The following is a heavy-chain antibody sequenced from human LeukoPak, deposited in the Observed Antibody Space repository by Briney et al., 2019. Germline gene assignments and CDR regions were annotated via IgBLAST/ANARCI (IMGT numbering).Heavy chain of an antibody. Sequence: WGSLRLSCVASGFTFSSYWMTWVRQAPGKGLEWVANIKTDGSQIYYVDSVKGRFTISRDSSKNTLYPQMNSLRPEDTALYYCAKDFEMATNSGRYFDNWGQGTLVTVSS. J-gene: IGHJ4*02. CDR2: IKTDGSQI. D-gene: IGHD5-24*01. V-gene: IGHV3-7*01. CDR1: GFTFSSYW. CDR3: AKDFEMATNSGRYFDN.